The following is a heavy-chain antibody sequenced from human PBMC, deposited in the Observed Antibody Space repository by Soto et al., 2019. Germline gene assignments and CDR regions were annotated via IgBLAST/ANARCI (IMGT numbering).Heavy chain of an antibody. V-gene: IGHV1-69*01. J-gene: IGHJ6*02. Sequence: LRWVRQAPLQWLEWMGGIIPIFGTTNYAQKFQGRVTITADESTKTAYMELSTLRSEDTAVYYCARLHSHGTYGMDVWGQGTTVTVSS. CDR3: ARLHSHGTYGMDV. D-gene: IGHD5-18*01. CDR2: IIPIFGTT.